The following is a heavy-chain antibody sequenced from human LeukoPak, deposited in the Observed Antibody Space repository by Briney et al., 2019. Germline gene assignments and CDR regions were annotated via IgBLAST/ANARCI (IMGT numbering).Heavy chain of an antibody. J-gene: IGHJ6*02. Sequence: PGGSLRLSCAASGFTFSSYSMNWVRQAPGKGLEWVSSISGSSSHIYYSDSVKGRFTISRDNAKNSLYLQMNSLRAEDTAAYYCARYCSSTSCRENYYYGTDVWGQGTTVTVSS. D-gene: IGHD2-2*01. CDR1: GFTFSSYS. CDR3: ARYCSSTSCRENYYYGTDV. V-gene: IGHV3-21*01. CDR2: ISGSSSHI.